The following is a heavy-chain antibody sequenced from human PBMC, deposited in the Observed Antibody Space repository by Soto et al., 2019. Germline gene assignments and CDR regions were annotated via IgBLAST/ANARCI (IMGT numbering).Heavy chain of an antibody. J-gene: IGHJ6*02. CDR2: IYYSGST. CDR3: ARDRMAAAGTDRYYYYGRDV. V-gene: IGHV4-30-4*01. D-gene: IGHD6-13*01. CDR1: GGSISGGDYY. Sequence: NPSETLSLTCTVSGGSISGGDYYWSWIRQPPGKGLEWIGYIYYSGSTYYNPSLKSRVTISVDTSKNQFSLKLSSVTAADTAVYYCARDRMAAAGTDRYYYYGRDVWGQGTTVTVSS.